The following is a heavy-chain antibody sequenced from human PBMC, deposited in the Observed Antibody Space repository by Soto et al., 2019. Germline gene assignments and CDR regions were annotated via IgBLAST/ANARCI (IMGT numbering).Heavy chain of an antibody. CDR3: ARVHCSAGTCLDGLDF. V-gene: IGHV6-1*01. CDR1: GDSVSSNGAC. D-gene: IGHD2-15*01. J-gene: IGHJ6*02. Sequence: RSQTLSLTCVISGDSVSSNGACWNWIRQSPSRGLQWLGRIYYRSKWFHDYAASVESRMAINPDTSRNQFSLQLNYVTPEDTAVYYXARVHCSAGTCLDGLDFWGQGTTVTVSS. CDR2: IYYRSKWFH.